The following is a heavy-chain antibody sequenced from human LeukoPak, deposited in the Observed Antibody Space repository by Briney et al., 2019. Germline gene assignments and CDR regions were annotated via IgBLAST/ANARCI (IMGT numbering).Heavy chain of an antibody. D-gene: IGHD1-7*01. CDR1: GGSISGYY. Sequence: SETLSLTCIVSGGSISGYYWSWIRQPPGRGLEWIGYISDTGTSIYNPSLKNRLSMLVDTSKNHFYLNLTSVTAADTAIYYCARTRTYLDFWGQGTLLTVSS. CDR2: ISDTGTS. J-gene: IGHJ4*02. V-gene: IGHV4-59*01. CDR3: ARTRTYLDF.